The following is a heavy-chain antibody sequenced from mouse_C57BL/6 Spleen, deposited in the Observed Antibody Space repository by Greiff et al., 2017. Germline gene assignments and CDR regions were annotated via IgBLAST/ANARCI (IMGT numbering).Heavy chain of an antibody. CDR2: ISYDGSN. CDR3: ARAFYGSFDY. Sequence: VQLKESGPGLVKPSQSLSLTCSVTGYSITSGYYWNWIRQFPGNKLEWMGYISYDGSNNYNPSLKNRISITRDTSKNQFFLKLNSVTTEDTATXYCARAFYGSFDYWGQGTTLTVSS. D-gene: IGHD2-10*01. V-gene: IGHV3-6*01. J-gene: IGHJ2*01. CDR1: GYSITSGYY.